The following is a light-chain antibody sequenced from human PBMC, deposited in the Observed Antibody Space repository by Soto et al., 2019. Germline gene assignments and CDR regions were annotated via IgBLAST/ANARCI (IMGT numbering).Light chain of an antibody. CDR2: GIS. CDR3: QHYGDSVWT. Sequence: EIVLTQSPGTLSLSPGEGATLSCRTSQSVNSGFLAWYQKKPGQAPRLLLYGISSRAIGIPDRFSGSGSGTDFTLTINRLEPDDFAVYCCQHYGDSVWTFGQGTKVEI. CDR1: QSVNSGF. J-gene: IGKJ1*01. V-gene: IGKV3-20*01.